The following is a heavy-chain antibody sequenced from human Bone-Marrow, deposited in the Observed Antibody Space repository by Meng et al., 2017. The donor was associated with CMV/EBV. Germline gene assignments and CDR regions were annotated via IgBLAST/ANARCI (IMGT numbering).Heavy chain of an antibody. V-gene: IGHV3-23*01. CDR1: GFTFSSYA. J-gene: IGHJ4*02. CDR3: AKSQLSISLVRGVILF. Sequence: GESLKISCAASGFTFSSYAMSWVRQAPGKGLEWVSAISGSGGSTYYADSVKGRFTISRDNSKNTLYLQMNSLRAEDTAIYYCAKSQLSISLVRGVILFWGQGTLVTVSS. CDR2: ISGSGGST. D-gene: IGHD3-10*01.